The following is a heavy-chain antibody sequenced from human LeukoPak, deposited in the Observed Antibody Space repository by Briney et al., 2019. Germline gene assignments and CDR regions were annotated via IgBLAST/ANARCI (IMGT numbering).Heavy chain of an antibody. Sequence: PGGSLRLSCAVSGFPFSVNEMNWVRQAPGKGLEWVSNIGSSGTTIYYADSVRGRFSISRDNAKSSLYLQMNSLRVEDTAVYYCALLAVASDFDYWGQGALVTVSS. V-gene: IGHV3-48*03. CDR2: IGSSGTTI. J-gene: IGHJ4*02. D-gene: IGHD6-19*01. CDR1: GFPFSVNE. CDR3: ALLAVASDFDY.